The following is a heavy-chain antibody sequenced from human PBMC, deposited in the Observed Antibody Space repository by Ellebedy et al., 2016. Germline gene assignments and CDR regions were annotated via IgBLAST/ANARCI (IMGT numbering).Heavy chain of an antibody. D-gene: IGHD3-9*01. V-gene: IGHV3-30-3*01. J-gene: IGHJ6*02. Sequence: GESLKISXAASGFTFSSYAIHWVRQAPGKGLEWVAVISYDGSNKYYADSVRGRFSISRDNSKNTLYLQMNSLRAEDTAVYYCAKESNYDILKSYYYYGMDVWGQGTTVTVSS. CDR1: GFTFSSYA. CDR2: ISYDGSNK. CDR3: AKESNYDILKSYYYYGMDV.